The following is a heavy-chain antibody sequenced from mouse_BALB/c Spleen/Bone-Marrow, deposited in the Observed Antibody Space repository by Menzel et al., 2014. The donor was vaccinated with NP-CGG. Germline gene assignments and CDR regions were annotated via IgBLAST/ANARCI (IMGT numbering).Heavy chain of an antibody. Sequence: CAPGGVDFSRYWMSWVRQAPGKGLEWIGEINPDSSTINYTPSLKDKFIISRDNAKNTLYLQMSKVRSEDTALYYCARRGGYFAYWGQGTLVTVSA. CDR3: ARRGGYFAY. V-gene: IGHV4-1*02. D-gene: IGHD2-2*01. CDR2: INPDSSTI. J-gene: IGHJ3*01. CDR1: GVDFSRYW.